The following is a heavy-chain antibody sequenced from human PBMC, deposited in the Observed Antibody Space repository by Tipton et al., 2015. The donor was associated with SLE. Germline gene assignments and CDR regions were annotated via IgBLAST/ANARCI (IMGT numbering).Heavy chain of an antibody. CDR3: ARHRNYFDY. CDR1: GGSISSYY. V-gene: IGHV4-39*01. CDR2: IYYSGTT. Sequence: TLSLTCTVSGGSISSYYWAWIRQPPGKGLESVGTIYYSGTTYYNSSLKSRVTISVATSKNQFSLKLSSVTAADTAVYYCARHRNYFDYWGQGTLVTVSS. J-gene: IGHJ4*02.